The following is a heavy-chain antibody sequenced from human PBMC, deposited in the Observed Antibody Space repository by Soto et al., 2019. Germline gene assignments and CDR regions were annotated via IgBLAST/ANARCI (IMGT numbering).Heavy chain of an antibody. CDR3: ARDDCTNGVCYPH. D-gene: IGHD2-8*01. V-gene: IGHV3-21*01. Sequence: EVQLVESGGGLVKPGGSLRLSCAASGFTLSSYTMNWVRQAPGKGLEWVSSISSSSSYIYYADSVKGRFTISRDNAKNSLYLQMNSLGAEDTAVYYCARDDCTNGVCYPHWGQGTLVTVSS. J-gene: IGHJ4*02. CDR1: GFTLSSYT. CDR2: ISSSSSYI.